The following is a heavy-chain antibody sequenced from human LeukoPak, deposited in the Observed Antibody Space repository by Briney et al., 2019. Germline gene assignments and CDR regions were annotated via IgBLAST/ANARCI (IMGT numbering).Heavy chain of an antibody. V-gene: IGHV4-4*07. D-gene: IGHD6-19*01. Sequence: SETLSLTCTVSGGSISGLSWNWIRQPAGKGLEWIGRTYTSGSTKYNPPLKSRVAMSVDTSRNQFSLKLRSVTAADTAVYYCARASSGEYYYFDFWGQGALVTVSS. CDR2: TYTSGST. J-gene: IGHJ4*02. CDR3: ARASSGEYYYFDF. CDR1: GGSISGLS.